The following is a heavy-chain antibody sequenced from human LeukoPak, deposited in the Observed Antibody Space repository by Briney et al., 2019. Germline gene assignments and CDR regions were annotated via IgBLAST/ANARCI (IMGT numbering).Heavy chain of an antibody. CDR3: ARQYCSSTSCNGAFDI. D-gene: IGHD2-2*01. V-gene: IGHV3-53*01. Sequence: GGSLRLSCAASGFTVSSNYMSWVRQPPGKGLEWVSIIYRGGNTYYADSVKGRFTISRDNSKNTLYFQMNSLRAEDTAVYYCARQYCSSTSCNGAFDIWGQGTMVTVSS. J-gene: IGHJ3*02. CDR1: GFTVSSNY. CDR2: IYRGGNT.